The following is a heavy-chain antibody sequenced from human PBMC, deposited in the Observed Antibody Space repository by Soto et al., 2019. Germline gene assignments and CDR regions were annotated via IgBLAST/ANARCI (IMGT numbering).Heavy chain of an antibody. CDR2: IKSKTDGGTT. D-gene: IGHD1-26*01. J-gene: IGHJ4*02. CDR3: TTDGSGSYYYFDY. V-gene: IGHV3-15*07. CDR1: DFTFSNAW. Sequence: VQLVESGGGLVKPGGSLRLSCAASDFTFSNAWMNWVRQAPGKGLEWVGRIKSKTDGGTTDYAAPVKGRFTISRDDSKNTLYLQMNSLKTEDTAVYYCTTDGSGSYYYFDYWGQGTLVTVSS.